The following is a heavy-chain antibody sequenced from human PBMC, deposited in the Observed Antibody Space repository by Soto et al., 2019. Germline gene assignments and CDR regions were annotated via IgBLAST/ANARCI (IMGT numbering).Heavy chain of an antibody. CDR1: GYTFSRYA. D-gene: IGHD1-26*01. CDR3: ARRGSGSYYDY. CDR2: ISGSGDST. Sequence: EVQLLESGGGLVQPGGSLRLSCAASGYTFSRYAMRWVRQAPVKGLEWVSAISGSGDSTYYADSVKGRFTISRDNSKNTLYRQMNSLRAEDTAVYYCARRGSGSYYDYWGQGTLVTVSS. J-gene: IGHJ4*02. V-gene: IGHV3-23*01.